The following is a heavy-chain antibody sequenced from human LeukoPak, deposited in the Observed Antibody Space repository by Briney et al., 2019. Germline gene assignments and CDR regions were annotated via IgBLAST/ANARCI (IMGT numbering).Heavy chain of an antibody. CDR2: ISYDGSNK. CDR3: ARDFSDIDY. V-gene: IGHV3-30-3*01. J-gene: IGHJ4*02. Sequence: RGSLRLSCAASVFTFSSYAMHWVRQAPGKGVEWVAVISYDGSNKYYADSVKGRFTISRDNSKNTLYLKMNSLRAEDTALYYCARDFSDIDYWGQGTLVTVSS. D-gene: IGHD2-15*01. CDR1: VFTFSSYA.